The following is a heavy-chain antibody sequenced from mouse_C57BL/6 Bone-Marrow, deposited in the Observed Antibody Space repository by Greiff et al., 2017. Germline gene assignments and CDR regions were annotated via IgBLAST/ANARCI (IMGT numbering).Heavy chain of an antibody. CDR1: GYTFTSYG. V-gene: IGHV1-81*01. D-gene: IGHD2-13*01. CDR3: ARSGDHEGYFDV. Sequence: VQLQQSGAELARPGASVKLSCKASGYTFTSYGISWVKQRTGQGLEWIGEIYPRSGNTYYNEKFKGKATLTADKSSSTAYMELRSLTSEDSAVYFCARSGDHEGYFDVWGTGTTVTVSS. CDR2: IYPRSGNT. J-gene: IGHJ1*03.